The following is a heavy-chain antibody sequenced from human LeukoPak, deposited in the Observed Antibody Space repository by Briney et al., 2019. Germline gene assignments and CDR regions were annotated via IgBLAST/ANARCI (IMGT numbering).Heavy chain of an antibody. Sequence: QPGGSLRLSWAASGFALSSYGMYWVRQPPDKGLEWVAYSRRDGTYVNYADSVKGRFIISRDNSKNPLGLQMNSLRGEDTALYYCASGGPTRGTLASWGQGTLVPVSS. CDR1: GFALSSYG. CDR2: SRRDGTYV. V-gene: IGHV3-30*02. J-gene: IGHJ4*02. CDR3: ASGGPTRGTLAS. D-gene: IGHD1-26*01.